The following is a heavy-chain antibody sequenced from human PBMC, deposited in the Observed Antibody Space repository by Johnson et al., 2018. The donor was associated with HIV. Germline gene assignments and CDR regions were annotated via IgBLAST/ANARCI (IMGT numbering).Heavy chain of an antibody. V-gene: IGHV3-33*06. D-gene: IGHD1-1*01. CDR2: IWYDGSNK. Sequence: QVQLVESGGGVVQPGRSLRLSCAASGFTFSSYGMHWVRQAPGKGLEWVAVIWYDGSNKYYADSLKGRFTISRDNSKNTLYLQMNSLRAEVTAVYYCANPTGSDAFDIWGQGTMVTVSS. CDR3: ANPTGSDAFDI. J-gene: IGHJ3*02. CDR1: GFTFSSYG.